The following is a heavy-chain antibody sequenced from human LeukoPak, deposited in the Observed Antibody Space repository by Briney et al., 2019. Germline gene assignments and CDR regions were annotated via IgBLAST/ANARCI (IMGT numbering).Heavy chain of an antibody. CDR1: VGSISSGGYY. V-gene: IGHV4-30-2*01. Sequence: ASETLSLTCTVAVGSISSGGYYWSWIRQPPGKGLEWIAYISAAGTTFYNPSLKSRVTISLDRSKNQFSLNLTSITAADTAVYYCAGQNVPTPHDYWGQGTQVTVSS. J-gene: IGHJ4*02. CDR3: AGQNVPTPHDY. CDR2: ISAAGTT. D-gene: IGHD2-2*01.